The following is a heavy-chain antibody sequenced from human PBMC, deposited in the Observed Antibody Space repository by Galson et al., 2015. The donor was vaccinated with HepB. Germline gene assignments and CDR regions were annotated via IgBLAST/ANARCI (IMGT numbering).Heavy chain of an antibody. V-gene: IGHV1-3*01. J-gene: IGHJ3*02. CDR2: INAGNGNT. CDR3: AVGDYYDSSGYYTFRTNDAFDI. CDR1: GYTFTSYA. D-gene: IGHD3-22*01. Sequence: SVKVSCKASGYTFTSYAMHWVRQAPGQRLEWMGWINAGNGNTKYSQKFQGRVTVSRDTSASTAYMELSSLRSEDTAVYYCAVGDYYDSSGYYTFRTNDAFDIWGQGTMVTVSS.